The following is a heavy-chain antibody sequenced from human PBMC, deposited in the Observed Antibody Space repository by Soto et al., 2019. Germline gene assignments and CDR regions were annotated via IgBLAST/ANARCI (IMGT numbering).Heavy chain of an antibody. Sequence: QVQVVESGGGVVQPGRSLRLSCAASGFTFSSYGFHWVRQAPGKGLEWVAHISYSGSNTNYADSVKGRFIISRDTSKSTLFLQMDSLRAEDTALYYCAKDTFYHDSSGYYVFDYWGQGTLVTVSS. J-gene: IGHJ4*02. CDR1: GFTFSSYG. V-gene: IGHV3-30*18. CDR3: AKDTFYHDSSGYYVFDY. CDR2: ISYSGSNT. D-gene: IGHD3-22*01.